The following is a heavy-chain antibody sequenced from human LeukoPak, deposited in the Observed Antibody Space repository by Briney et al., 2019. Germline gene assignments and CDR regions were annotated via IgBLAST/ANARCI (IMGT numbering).Heavy chain of an antibody. CDR3: ARDGPTYYGILTPSY. CDR1: GYSFTSYG. V-gene: IGHV1-18*01. J-gene: IGHJ4*02. D-gene: IGHD3-9*01. Sequence: ASVTVSCKASGYSFTSYGISWVRQAPGQGLEWMGWISAYNGNTNYAQKLQGRVTMTTDTSTSTAYMELRSLRSDDTAVYYCARDGPTYYGILTPSYWGQGTLVTVSS. CDR2: ISAYNGNT.